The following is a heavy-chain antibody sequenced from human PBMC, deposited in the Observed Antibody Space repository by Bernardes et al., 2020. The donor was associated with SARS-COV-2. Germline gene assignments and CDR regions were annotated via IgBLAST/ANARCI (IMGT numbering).Heavy chain of an antibody. CDR3: ARRTIIYNSSGYYLDY. CDR1: GGSFSCYS. D-gene: IGHD3-22*01. V-gene: IGHV4-34*12. CDR2: IILSHIGNT. J-gene: IGHJ4*02. Sequence: SETLSLTCGVYGGSFSCYSWTWIRQSPGKGLEWIGEIILSHIGNTNYNPSLKSRVTISVDTSKRHFSLRLSSVTAADTAVYYCARRTIIYNSSGYYLDYWGKGTLVTVSS.